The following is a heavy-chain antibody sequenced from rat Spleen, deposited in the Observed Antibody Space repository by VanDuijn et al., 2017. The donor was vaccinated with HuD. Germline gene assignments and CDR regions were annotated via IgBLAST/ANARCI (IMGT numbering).Heavy chain of an antibody. D-gene: IGHD3-8*01. CDR3: ARHGQSFDY. Sequence: EVQLVESGGGLVQPGGSLKLSCEASGFIFNRYYMVWVRQAPTKGLEWVAYISTAGSNTFYRDSVKGRFTISRDNDKSTLHLQMDSLRSEDTATYYCARHGQSFDYWGQGVMVTVSS. CDR2: ISTAGSNT. CDR1: GFIFNRYY. J-gene: IGHJ2*01. V-gene: IGHV5-25*01.